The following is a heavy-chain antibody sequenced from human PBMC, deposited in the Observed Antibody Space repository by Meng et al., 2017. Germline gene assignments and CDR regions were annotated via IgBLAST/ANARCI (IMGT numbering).Heavy chain of an antibody. Sequence: GESLKISCAASGFTVSSNYMSWVRQAPGKGLEWVSVIYSGGSTYYADSVKGRFTISRHNSKNTLYLQVNSLRAEDTAVYYCARLSISYYPDYWGQGTLVTVSS. CDR3: ARLSISYYPDY. D-gene: IGHD3-3*02. CDR1: GFTVSSNY. V-gene: IGHV3-53*04. CDR2: IYSGGST. J-gene: IGHJ4*02.